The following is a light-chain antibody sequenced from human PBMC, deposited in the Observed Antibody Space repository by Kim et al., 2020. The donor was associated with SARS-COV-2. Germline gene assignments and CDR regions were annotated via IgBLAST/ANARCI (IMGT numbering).Light chain of an antibody. CDR3: NSYTSSSTRV. CDR1: NTDVGGYNY. Sequence: QSALTQPASVSGSPGQSITISCTGTNTDVGGYNYVSWYQQHPGEAPKLMIYDVTKRPSGVSNRFSGSKSANTASLTISGLQAEDEADYYCNSYTSSSTRVFGTGTKVTVL. V-gene: IGLV2-14*03. CDR2: DVT. J-gene: IGLJ1*01.